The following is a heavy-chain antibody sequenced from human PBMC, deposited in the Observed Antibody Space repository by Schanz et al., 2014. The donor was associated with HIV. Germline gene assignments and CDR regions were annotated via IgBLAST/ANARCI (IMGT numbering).Heavy chain of an antibody. CDR1: GFTFSSYA. CDR3: AKPVLRYPIGGGFDS. Sequence: VQLVESGGGVVQPGRSLRLSCAASGFTFSSYAMHWVRQAPGKGLEWVAVISYDGSNQYYADSVKGRFTISRDNSMNTLYLRMNSLRAEDTALYYCAKPVLRYPIGGGFDSWGQGTLVTVSS. J-gene: IGHJ4*02. V-gene: IGHV3-30-3*01. CDR2: ISYDGSNQ. D-gene: IGHD3-9*01.